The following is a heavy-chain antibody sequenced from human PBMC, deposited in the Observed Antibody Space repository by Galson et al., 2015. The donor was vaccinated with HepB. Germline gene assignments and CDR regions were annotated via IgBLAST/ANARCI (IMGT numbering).Heavy chain of an antibody. CDR1: GFTFSSYA. D-gene: IGHD1-14*01. CDR2: ISGSGGST. CDR3: AKVDWVTDLRQSNY. J-gene: IGHJ4*02. Sequence: SLRLSCAASGFTFSSYAMSWVRQAPGKGLEWVSAISGSGGSTYYADSVKGRFTISRDNSKNTLYLQMNSLRAEDTPVYYCAKVDWVTDLRQSNYWGQGTLVTVSS. V-gene: IGHV3-23*01.